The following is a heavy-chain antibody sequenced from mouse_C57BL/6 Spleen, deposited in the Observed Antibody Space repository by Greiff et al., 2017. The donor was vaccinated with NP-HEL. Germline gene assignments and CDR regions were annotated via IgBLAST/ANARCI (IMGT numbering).Heavy chain of an antibody. CDR3: ANRDDYPYAMDY. CDR1: GYSFTGYY. D-gene: IGHD2-4*01. V-gene: IGHV1-42*01. J-gene: IGHJ4*01. Sequence: EVQLQQSGPELVKPGASVKISCKASGYSFTGYYMNWVKQSPEKSLEWIGEINPSTGGTTYNQKFKAKATLTVDKSSSTAYMQLKSLTSEDSAVYYCANRDDYPYAMDYWGQGTSVTVSS. CDR2: INPSTGGT.